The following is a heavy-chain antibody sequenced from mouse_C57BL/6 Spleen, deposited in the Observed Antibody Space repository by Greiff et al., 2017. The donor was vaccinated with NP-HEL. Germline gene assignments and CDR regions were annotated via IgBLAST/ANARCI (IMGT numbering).Heavy chain of an antibody. CDR2: IYPGSGNT. CDR1: GYTFTDYY. V-gene: IGHV1-76*01. CDR3: ARYDYYAMDY. J-gene: IGHJ4*01. Sequence: QVHVKQSGAELVRPGASVKLSCKASGYTFTDYYINWVKQRPGQGLEWIARIYPGSGNTYYNEKFKDKATLTAEKSSSTAYMQLSSLTSEDSAVYFCARYDYYAMDYWGQGTSVTVSS.